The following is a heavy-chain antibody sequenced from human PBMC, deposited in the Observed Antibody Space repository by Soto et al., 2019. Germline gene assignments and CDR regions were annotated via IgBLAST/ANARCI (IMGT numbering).Heavy chain of an antibody. Sequence: ASVKVSCKASGYTFTSYYMHWVRQAPGQGLKWMGIINPSGGSTSYAQKFQGRVTMTRDTSTSTVYMELSSLRSEDTAVYYCARDSDYYDSSGYYRIDYWGQGTLVTVSS. J-gene: IGHJ4*02. D-gene: IGHD3-22*01. CDR2: INPSGGST. CDR3: ARDSDYYDSSGYYRIDY. V-gene: IGHV1-46*03. CDR1: GYTFTSYY.